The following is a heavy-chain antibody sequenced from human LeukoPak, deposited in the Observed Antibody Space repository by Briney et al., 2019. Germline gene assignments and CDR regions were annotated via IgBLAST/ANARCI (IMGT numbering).Heavy chain of an antibody. V-gene: IGHV3-9*01. J-gene: IGHJ4*02. CDR2: ISWNSGSI. D-gene: IGHD3-10*01. CDR3: AKARGVLWFGEFHFDY. CDR1: GFTFDDYA. Sequence: GGSLRLSCAASGFTFDDYAMHWVRQAPGKGLEWVSGISWNSGSIGYADSVKGRFTISRDNAKNSLYLQMNSLRAEDTALYYCAKARGVLWFGEFHFDYWGQGTLVTVSS.